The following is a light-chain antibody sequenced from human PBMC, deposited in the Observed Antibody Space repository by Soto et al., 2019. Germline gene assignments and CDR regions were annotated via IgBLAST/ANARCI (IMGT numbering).Light chain of an antibody. V-gene: IGLV2-8*01. J-gene: IGLJ1*01. CDR3: SSYTDTKSLV. Sequence: QSALTQPASVSGSPGQSITISCTGSSSDVGGFDYVSWYQQHPGKAPKLMIYDVTKRPSGVPDRFSGSKSGNTASLTVSALQSEDEADYYCSSYTDTKSLVFGTGTKLTVL. CDR1: SSDVGGFDY. CDR2: DVT.